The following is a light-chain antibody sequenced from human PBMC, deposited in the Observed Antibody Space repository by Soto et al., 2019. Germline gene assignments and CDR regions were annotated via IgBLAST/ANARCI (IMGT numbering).Light chain of an antibody. CDR2: DVT. CDR3: SSYTTSGTLV. CDR1: SSDVAAYNL. Sequence: QSALTQPASVSGSPGQSVAISCTGTSSDVAAYNLVCWFQQHPGEAPKLMIYDVTTRPSGISDRFSGSKSGNTASLTISGLQGEDEAHYYCSSYTTSGTLVFGGGTKVTVL. J-gene: IGLJ3*02. V-gene: IGLV2-14*03.